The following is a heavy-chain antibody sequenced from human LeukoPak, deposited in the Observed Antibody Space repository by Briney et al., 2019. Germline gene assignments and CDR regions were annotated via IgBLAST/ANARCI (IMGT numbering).Heavy chain of an antibody. V-gene: IGHV4-59*11. CDR3: ARAEGSGSGAYTLDY. Sequence: PSETLSLTCIVSGGSISSHYWSWIRQSPGKGLEWIGDIYNSGRTNYNPSLKSRVTISADTSKNQFSLRLSSVTAADTAVYYCARAEGSGSGAYTLDYWGQGILVTVSS. CDR1: GGSISSHY. J-gene: IGHJ4*02. CDR2: IYNSGRT. D-gene: IGHD3-10*01.